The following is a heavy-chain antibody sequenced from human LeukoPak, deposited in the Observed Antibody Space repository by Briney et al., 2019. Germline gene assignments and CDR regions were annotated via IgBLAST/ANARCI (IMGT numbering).Heavy chain of an antibody. Sequence: SETLSLTCTGSGGSISSYYWSWIRQPPGKGLEWIGYIYYSGGTNYNPSLKSRVTISVDTSKNQFSLKLSSVTAADTAVYYCARTYYYGSGSYYNLLSFDYWGQGTLVTVSS. CDR2: IYYSGGT. D-gene: IGHD3-10*01. CDR1: GGSISSYY. CDR3: ARTYYYGSGSYYNLLSFDY. J-gene: IGHJ4*02. V-gene: IGHV4-59*01.